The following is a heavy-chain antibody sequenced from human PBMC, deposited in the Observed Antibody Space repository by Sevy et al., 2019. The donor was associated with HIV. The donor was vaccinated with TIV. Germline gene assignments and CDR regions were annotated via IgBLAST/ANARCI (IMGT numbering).Heavy chain of an antibody. V-gene: IGHV3-23*01. D-gene: IGHD5-12*01. CDR1: GFTFSSYA. CDR2: ISGSGGST. J-gene: IGHJ4*02. CDR3: AIDVVRHGYNTGFDY. Sequence: AGSLRLSCAASGFTFSSYALSWVRQAPGKALEWVSAISGSGGSTYYADSVKGRLTISRDNSKNTLYLQMNSLTAEDTAVDHCAIDVVRHGYNTGFDYWGQGTQVTVSS.